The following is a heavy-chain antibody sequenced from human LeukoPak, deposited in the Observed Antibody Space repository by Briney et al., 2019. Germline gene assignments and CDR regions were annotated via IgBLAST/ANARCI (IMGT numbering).Heavy chain of an antibody. CDR3: ARSLGYCSAGSCFPFDY. Sequence: GGSLRLSCAASGFIFRRYWLSWVRQAPGKGLEWVANIKQDGSDKYHVESVKGRFTISRDNAKNSLYLQMNSLRAEDTAVYYCARSLGYCSAGSCFPFDYWGQGTLVTVSS. CDR2: IKQDGSDK. J-gene: IGHJ4*02. D-gene: IGHD2-15*01. V-gene: IGHV3-7*05. CDR1: GFIFRRYW.